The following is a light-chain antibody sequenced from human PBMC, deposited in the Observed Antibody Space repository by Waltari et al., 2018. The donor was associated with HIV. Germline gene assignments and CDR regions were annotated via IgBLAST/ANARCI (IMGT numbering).Light chain of an antibody. Sequence: SSELTQDPAVSVALGQTVRITCQGDSLRSYYASWYQQKPGQAPVLVIYGKNNRPSGIPDRFAGSSSGNTASLTITGAQAEDEADYYGNSRDSSGNHQVFGTGTKVTVL. CDR3: NSRDSSGNHQV. V-gene: IGLV3-19*01. CDR1: SLRSYY. CDR2: GKN. J-gene: IGLJ1*01.